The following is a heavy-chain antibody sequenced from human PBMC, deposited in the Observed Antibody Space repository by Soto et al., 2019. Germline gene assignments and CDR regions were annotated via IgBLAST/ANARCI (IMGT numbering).Heavy chain of an antibody. CDR1: GFTFDDYA. J-gene: IGHJ6*03. V-gene: IGHV3-9*01. Sequence: EVQLVESGGGLVQPGRSLRLSCTASGFTFDDYAMHWVRQAPGKGLEWVSGISGNSAGIGYADSVKGRFAISKDNARNFMCLQMISLGAEDTALYHCAKSGLAGGGGWSISSTYSCYIYVWGKGTTVTVSS. CDR3: AKSGLAGGGGWSISSTYSCYIYV. D-gene: IGHD6-19*01. CDR2: ISGNSAGI.